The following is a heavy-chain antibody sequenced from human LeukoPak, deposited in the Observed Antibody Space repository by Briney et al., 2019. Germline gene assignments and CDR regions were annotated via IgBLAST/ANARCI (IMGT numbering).Heavy chain of an antibody. Sequence: PSETLSLTCTVSGGSISSNFWGWIRQPPGKGLEWIGFIYYTGSTNYNPSLKSRLTISVDTSKNQFSLKLSSVTAADTAVYYCASSAYVNYYFDYWGQGTLVTVSS. D-gene: IGHD3-22*01. V-gene: IGHV4-59*01. J-gene: IGHJ4*02. CDR2: IYYTGST. CDR1: GGSISSNF. CDR3: ASSAYVNYYFDY.